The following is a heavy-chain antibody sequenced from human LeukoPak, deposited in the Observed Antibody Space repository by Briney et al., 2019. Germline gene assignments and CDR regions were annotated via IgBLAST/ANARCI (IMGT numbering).Heavy chain of an antibody. CDR3: AKHVHCSGGSCYRYGMDV. CDR1: GGSISSFR. Sequence: PSETLSLTCTVSGGSISSFRWSWIRQPPGRGLEWIGFNHNTGNTNYNPSLYSRVTISVDTSKNQFSLRLSSVTAADTAVYFCAKHVHCSGGSCYRYGMDVWGQGTTVTVSS. D-gene: IGHD2-15*01. J-gene: IGHJ6*02. V-gene: IGHV4-59*08. CDR2: NHNTGNT.